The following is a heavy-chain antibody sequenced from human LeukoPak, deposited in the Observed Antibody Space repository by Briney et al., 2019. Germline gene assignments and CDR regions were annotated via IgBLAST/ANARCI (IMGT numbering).Heavy chain of an antibody. D-gene: IGHD2-15*01. CDR1: GYTFTGYY. Sequence: ASVKVSCKASGYTFTGYYMHWVRQAPGQGLEWMGWINPNSGGTNYAQKFQGRVTMTRDTSISTACMELSRLRSDDTAVYYCARSGPVVVVAAIDWGQGTLVTVSS. CDR3: ARSGPVVVVAAID. J-gene: IGHJ4*02. CDR2: INPNSGGT. V-gene: IGHV1-2*02.